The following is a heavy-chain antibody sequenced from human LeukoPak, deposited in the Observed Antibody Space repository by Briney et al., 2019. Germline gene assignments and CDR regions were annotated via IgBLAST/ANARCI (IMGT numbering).Heavy chain of an antibody. CDR1: GFTFSSYG. D-gene: IGHD2-15*01. J-gene: IGHJ4*02. CDR2: ISYDGSNK. V-gene: IGHV3-30*18. Sequence: GGSLRLSCAASGFTFSSYGMHWVRQAPGKGLEWVAVISYDGSNKYYADSVKGRFTISRDNSKNTLYLQMNSLRAEDTAVYYCAKEKNPIVVVVAAVYYFDYWGQGTLVTVSS. CDR3: AKEKNPIVVVVAAVYYFDY.